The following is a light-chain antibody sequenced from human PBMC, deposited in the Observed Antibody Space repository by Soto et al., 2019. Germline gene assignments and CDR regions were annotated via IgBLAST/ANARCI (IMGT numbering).Light chain of an antibody. CDR3: SSYTSSSTRV. CDR1: SSDVGAYDY. Sequence: QSALTQPASVSGSPGQSITISCTGTSSDVGAYDYVSWYQQHPYKAPKLMIYEVSNRPSGVSNRFSGSKSVNTATLTISGLQADYEADYYCSSYTSSSTRVFGTGTKLTVL. J-gene: IGLJ1*01. CDR2: EVS. V-gene: IGLV2-14*03.